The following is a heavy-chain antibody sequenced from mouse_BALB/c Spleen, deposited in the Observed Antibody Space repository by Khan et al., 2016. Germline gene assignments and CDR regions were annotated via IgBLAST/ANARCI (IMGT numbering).Heavy chain of an antibody. D-gene: IGHD2-3*01. Sequence: EVQLQESGPGLVKPSQSLSLTCTVTGYSITSDYAWNWIRQFPGNKLEWMGYISYSGYTNYNPSLKSRISITRDTSKNQFFLQLNSVTTEETATYYGAYDGYYARFTYWGQGTLVTVSA. CDR2: ISYSGYT. CDR1: GYSITSDYA. CDR3: AYDGYYARFTY. V-gene: IGHV3-2*02. J-gene: IGHJ3*01.